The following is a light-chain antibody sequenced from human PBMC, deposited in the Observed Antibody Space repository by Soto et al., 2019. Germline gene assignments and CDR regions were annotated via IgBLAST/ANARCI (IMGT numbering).Light chain of an antibody. CDR3: RQTYRTTLS. CDR1: QSISSY. J-gene: IGKJ4*01. Sequence: SACRGIIVTITCRASQSISSYLNWYQQKPGKAPKLLVYAASSLQSGVPSRFSGSGSGTDFTLNIRTLQAEDLPSCYCRQTYRTTLSFGGGTMVDIK. V-gene: IGKV1-39*01. CDR2: AAS.